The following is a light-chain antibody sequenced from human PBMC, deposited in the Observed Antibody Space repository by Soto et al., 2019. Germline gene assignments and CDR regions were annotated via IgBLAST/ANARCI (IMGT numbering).Light chain of an antibody. CDR2: EGS. Sequence: QSALTQPASVSGSPGQSITISCTGTSSDVGSYNLVSWYQQHPDKAPKVMIYEGSKRPSGVSNRFSGSKSGNTASLTISGLQAEDEADYYCCSYAGSSWVFGGGTKLTVL. V-gene: IGLV2-23*01. CDR3: CSYAGSSWV. CDR1: SSDVGSYNL. J-gene: IGLJ3*02.